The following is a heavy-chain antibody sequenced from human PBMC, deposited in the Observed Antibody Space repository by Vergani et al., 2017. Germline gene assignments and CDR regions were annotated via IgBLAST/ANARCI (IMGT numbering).Heavy chain of an antibody. CDR3: ARGASNYDFWSGFDY. J-gene: IGHJ4*02. CDR1: GGSISSSSYY. V-gene: IGHV4-39*07. D-gene: IGHD3-3*01. CDR2: IYYSGST. Sequence: QLQLQESGPGLVKPSETLSLTCTVSGGSISSSSYYWGWIRQPPGKGLEWIGSIYYSGSTYYNPSLKSRVTISVDTSKNQFSLKLSSVTAADTAVYYCARGASNYDFWSGFDYWGQGTLVTVSS.